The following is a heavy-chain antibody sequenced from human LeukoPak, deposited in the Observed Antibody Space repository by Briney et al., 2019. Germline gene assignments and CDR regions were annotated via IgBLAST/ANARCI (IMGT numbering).Heavy chain of an antibody. J-gene: IGHJ3*02. D-gene: IGHD3-10*01. CDR2: MNPHTANT. Sequence: ASVKVSCKASGYTFINYDINWVRQATGQGLEWMGWMNPHTANTGYAQKFQGRVTITWNTSISTVYMELSSLRSEDTAVYYCASVSESLWFGESFEPDAFDIWGQGTMVTVSS. CDR1: GYTFINYD. V-gene: IGHV1-8*03. CDR3: ASVSESLWFGESFEPDAFDI.